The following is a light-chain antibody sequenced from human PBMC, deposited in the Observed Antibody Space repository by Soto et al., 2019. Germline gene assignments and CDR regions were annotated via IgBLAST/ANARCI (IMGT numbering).Light chain of an antibody. CDR3: QQYDSWPPPYT. Sequence: EILMTQSPAILSVSPGERATLSCRASQSVNNRLAWYQQRPGQTPRLLIHGASTRATGIPARFSGSGSGTEFTLTISSLQSEDSAVYYCQQYDSWPPPYTFGQGTKLEI. CDR2: GAS. CDR1: QSVNNR. J-gene: IGKJ2*01. V-gene: IGKV3-15*01.